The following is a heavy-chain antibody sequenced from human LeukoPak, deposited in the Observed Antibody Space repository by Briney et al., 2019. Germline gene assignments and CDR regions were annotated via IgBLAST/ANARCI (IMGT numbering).Heavy chain of an antibody. CDR1: GDSFATYG. CDR3: ARHPRTIWSTISDNWFDP. Sequence: ASVKVSCKASGDSFATYGLSWVRQAPGQGLEWMGWISPYNGKTDYARNFQDRVTMTTDISTTTAYMELTSLTSDDTAVYFCARHPRTIWSTISDNWFDPWGQGTLVTVSS. CDR2: ISPYNGKT. V-gene: IGHV1-18*01. D-gene: IGHD2-8*01. J-gene: IGHJ5*02.